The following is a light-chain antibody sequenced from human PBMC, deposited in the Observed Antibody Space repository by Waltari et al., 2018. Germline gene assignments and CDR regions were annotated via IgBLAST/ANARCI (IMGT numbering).Light chain of an antibody. V-gene: IGKV1-39*01. CDR3: QQSHSAPLA. Sequence: DIQMTQSPSSLSASVGDRVTITCRASRAITHYVNWYQQRPGLDPKLLIYAASTLQGGVPTRFSGSGSGTDFTLTISSLQIEDFATYYCQQSHSAPLAFGGGTRLEI. CDR2: AAS. CDR1: RAITHY. J-gene: IGKJ4*01.